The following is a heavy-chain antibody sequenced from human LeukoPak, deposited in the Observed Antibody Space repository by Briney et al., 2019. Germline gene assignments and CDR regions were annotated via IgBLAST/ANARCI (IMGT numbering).Heavy chain of an antibody. V-gene: IGHV1-69*05. Sequence: SVKVSCKASGGTFSSYAISWVRQAPGQGLEWMGRIANYAQKFQGRVTITTDESASTAYMELSSLRSEDTAVYYCARGDGYNYYYFEYWGQGTLVTVSS. D-gene: IGHD5-24*01. CDR3: ARGDGYNYYYFEY. CDR2: IA. J-gene: IGHJ4*02. CDR1: GGTFSSYA.